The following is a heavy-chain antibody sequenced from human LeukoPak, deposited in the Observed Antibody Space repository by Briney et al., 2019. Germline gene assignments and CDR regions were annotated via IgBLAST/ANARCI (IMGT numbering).Heavy chain of an antibody. J-gene: IGHJ4*02. D-gene: IGHD6-13*01. CDR1: GFTFSSYS. V-gene: IGHV3-30-3*01. CDR2: ISYDGSKI. Sequence: GGSLRLSCAASGFTFSSYSMHWVRQAPGKGLEWVAVISYDGSKIYYADSVKGRFTISRDNSKNTLSLQMNSLRTEDTALYYCARIRSSWLNQETDYWGQGTLVTVSS. CDR3: ARIRSSWLNQETDY.